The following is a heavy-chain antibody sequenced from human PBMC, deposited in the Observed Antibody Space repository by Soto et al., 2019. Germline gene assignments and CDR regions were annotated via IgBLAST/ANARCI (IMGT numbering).Heavy chain of an antibody. D-gene: IGHD1-26*01. V-gene: IGHV3-15*01. CDR2: IKSKTDGGTT. J-gene: IGHJ3*02. Sequence: GGSLRLSCAASGFTFSNAWMSWVRQAPGKGLEWVGRIKSKTDGGTTDYAAPVKGRFTISRDDSKNTLYLQMNSLKTEDTAVYYCTKRGRLGDAFDIWGQGTMVTVSS. CDR1: GFTFSNAW. CDR3: TKRGRLGDAFDI.